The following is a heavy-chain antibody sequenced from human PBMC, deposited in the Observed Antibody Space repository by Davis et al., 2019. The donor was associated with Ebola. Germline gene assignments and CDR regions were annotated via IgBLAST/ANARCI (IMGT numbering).Heavy chain of an antibody. V-gene: IGHV3-33*01. CDR2: IWYDEKNK. J-gene: IGHJ6*02. D-gene: IGHD5-12*01. Sequence: GESLKISCAASGFTFSSYGLHWVRQAPGKGLEWVAVIWYDEKNKYHRDSVKGRFTISRDNYKNTLYLQMNSLRAEDTAVYYCARHGYSGHDDRAYFYGMDVWGQGTTVTVTS. CDR3: ARHGYSGHDDRAYFYGMDV. CDR1: GFTFSSYG.